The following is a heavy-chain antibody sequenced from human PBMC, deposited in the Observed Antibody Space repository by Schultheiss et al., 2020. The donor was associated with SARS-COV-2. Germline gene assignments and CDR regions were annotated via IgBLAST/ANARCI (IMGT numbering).Heavy chain of an antibody. V-gene: IGHV3-23*01. D-gene: IGHD2-21*01. J-gene: IGHJ6*02. CDR1: GFSVSSNF. CDR2: ISGSGGST. Sequence: GGSLRLSCAASGFSVSSNFMSWVRQAPGKGLEWVSVISGSGGSTYYADSVKGRFTISRDNSKNTLYLQMNSLRAEDTAVYYCAKEIGRSYGMDVWGQGTTVTVSS. CDR3: AKEIGRSYGMDV.